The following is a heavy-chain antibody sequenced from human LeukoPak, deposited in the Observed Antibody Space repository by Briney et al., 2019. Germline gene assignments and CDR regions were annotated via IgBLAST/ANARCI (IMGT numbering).Heavy chain of an antibody. Sequence: GGSLRLSCAASGFTVSSNYMSWVRQAPGKGLEWVAVISYDGSNKYYADSVTGRFTISRDNSKNTLYLQMDSLRAEDTAVYYCAKDPYSGSFEYFQHWGQGTLVTVSS. D-gene: IGHD1-26*01. CDR3: AKDPYSGSFEYFQH. J-gene: IGHJ1*01. CDR1: GFTVSSNY. CDR2: ISYDGSNK. V-gene: IGHV3-30*18.